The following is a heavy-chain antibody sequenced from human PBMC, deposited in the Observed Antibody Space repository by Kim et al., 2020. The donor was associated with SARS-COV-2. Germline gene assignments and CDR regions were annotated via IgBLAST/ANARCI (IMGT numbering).Heavy chain of an antibody. J-gene: IGHJ6*02. CDR3: ARDTHTGGMDV. CDR1: GFKFADYG. CDR2: INWNGDST. D-gene: IGHD5-18*01. Sequence: GSLRLSCAASGFKFADYGMSWVRQAPGKGLEWVSDINWNGDSTAYLDSVKGRFTISRDNGKNSLYLQMNSLRVEDTALYYCARDTHTGGMDVWGQGTTVTVSS. V-gene: IGHV3-20*04.